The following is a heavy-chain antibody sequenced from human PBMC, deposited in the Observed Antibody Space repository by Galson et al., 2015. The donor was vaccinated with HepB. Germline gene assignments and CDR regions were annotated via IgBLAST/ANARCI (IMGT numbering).Heavy chain of an antibody. CDR3: ARALRYCSGGSCHVPPFYYYYGMDV. J-gene: IGHJ6*02. D-gene: IGHD2-15*01. CDR2: IGTAGDP. CDR1: GFTFSSYD. Sequence: SLRLSCAASGFTFSSYDMHWVRQATGKGLEWVSAIGTAGDPYYPGSVKGRFTISRENAKNSLYLQMNSLRAGDTAVYYCARALRYCSGGSCHVPPFYYYYGMDVWGQGTTVTVSS. V-gene: IGHV3-13*05.